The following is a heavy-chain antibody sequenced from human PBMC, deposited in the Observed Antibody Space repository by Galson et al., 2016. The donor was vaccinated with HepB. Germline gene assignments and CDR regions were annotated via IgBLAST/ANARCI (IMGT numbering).Heavy chain of an antibody. CDR1: GHSISSAYW. CDR3: ASKYTVLDY. D-gene: IGHD4-17*01. CDR2: IYQSGTT. V-gene: IGHV4-4*02. Sequence: SETLSLTCVVSGHSISSAYWWRWVRQPPGKGLEWIGEIYQSGTTNYNPSLEGRVTISVDKAKNQFSLSLTSLTAADTAVYYCASKYTVLDYWGQGTLATVSS. J-gene: IGHJ4*02.